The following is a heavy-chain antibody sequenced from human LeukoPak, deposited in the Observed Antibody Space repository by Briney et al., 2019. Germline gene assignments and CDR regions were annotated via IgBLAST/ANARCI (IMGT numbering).Heavy chain of an antibody. V-gene: IGHV3-9*01. CDR2: ISWNSGSI. Sequence: GGSLRLSCAASGFTFDDYAMHWVRQAPGKGLEWVSGISWNSGSIGYADSVKGRFTISRDNAKNSLYLQMNSLRAEDTALYYCAKVVRSSYSGYAFDYWGQGTLVTVSS. D-gene: IGHD5-12*01. CDR1: GFTFDDYA. CDR3: AKVVRSSYSGYAFDY. J-gene: IGHJ4*02.